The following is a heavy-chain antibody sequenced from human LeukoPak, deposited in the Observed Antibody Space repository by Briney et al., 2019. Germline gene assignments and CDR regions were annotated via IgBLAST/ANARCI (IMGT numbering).Heavy chain of an antibody. J-gene: IGHJ4*02. CDR2: ITSDGSST. V-gene: IGHV3-74*01. Sequence: GGSLRLSCAASGFTFSSYWMHWVRQAPGKGLVCVSRITSDGSSTNYADSVRGRFTISRDSAKNTVYLQMNSLRAEDTAVYFCARDLTGAVFDSWGQGTLVTVSS. CDR3: ARDLTGAVFDS. D-gene: IGHD1-26*01. CDR1: GFTFSSYW.